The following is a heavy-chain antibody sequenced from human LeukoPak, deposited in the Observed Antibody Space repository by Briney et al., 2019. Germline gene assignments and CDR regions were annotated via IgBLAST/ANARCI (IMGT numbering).Heavy chain of an antibody. CDR3: AREFLGGYSSGPEDY. CDR1: GGSFSGYY. D-gene: IGHD6-19*01. CDR2: INHSGST. J-gene: IGHJ4*02. V-gene: IGHV4-34*01. Sequence: SETLSLTCVVYGGSFSGYYWSWIRQPPGKGLEWIGEINHSGSTNYNPSLKSRVTISVDTSKNQFSLKLSSVTAADTAVYYCAREFLGGYSSGPEDYWGQGTLVTVSS.